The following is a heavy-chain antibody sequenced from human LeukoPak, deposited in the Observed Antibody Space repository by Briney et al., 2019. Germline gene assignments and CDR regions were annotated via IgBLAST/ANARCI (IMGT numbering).Heavy chain of an antibody. J-gene: IGHJ4*02. V-gene: IGHV4-30-2*01. Sequence: SETLSLTCSVSGDSLSSGGYYWSWIRQPPGRGLEWIGYIYHSGGTYYNPSLKSRVTLSVDTSKNQFSLKLSSVTAADTAVYYCARGDDYGDYLDYWGQGTLVTVSS. CDR1: GDSLSSGGYY. CDR3: ARGDDYGDYLDY. D-gene: IGHD4-17*01. CDR2: IYHSGGT.